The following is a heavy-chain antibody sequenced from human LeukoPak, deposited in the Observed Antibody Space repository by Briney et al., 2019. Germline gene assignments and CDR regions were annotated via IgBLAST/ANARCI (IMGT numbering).Heavy chain of an antibody. D-gene: IGHD6-19*01. V-gene: IGHV4-59*01. CDR1: GGSISSYY. Sequence: SETLSLTCTVSGGSISSYYWSWIGQPPGKGLEWIGYTYYSGSTNYNPSLQSRVTISVDTSKNQFSLKLSSVTAADTAVYYCARATYSSGWGTSDYWGQGTLVTVSS. J-gene: IGHJ4*02. CDR3: ARATYSSGWGTSDY. CDR2: TYYSGST.